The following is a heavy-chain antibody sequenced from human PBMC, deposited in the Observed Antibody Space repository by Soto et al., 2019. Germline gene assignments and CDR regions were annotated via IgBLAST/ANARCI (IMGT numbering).Heavy chain of an antibody. CDR3: ARDLLYYDILTGEYYYYGMDV. CDR2: IYYSGST. D-gene: IGHD3-9*01. CDR1: GGSISSGDYY. J-gene: IGHJ6*02. Sequence: PSETLSLTCTVSGGSISSGDYYWSWIRQPPGKGLEWIGHIYYSGSTYYNPSLKSRVTISVDTSKNQFSLKLSSVTAADTAVYYCARDLLYYDILTGEYYYYGMDVWRQGTTVTVSS. V-gene: IGHV4-30-4*01.